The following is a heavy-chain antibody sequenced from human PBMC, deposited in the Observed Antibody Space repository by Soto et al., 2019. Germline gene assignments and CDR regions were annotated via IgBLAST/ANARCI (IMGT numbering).Heavy chain of an antibody. Sequence: QVQLRQWGAGLLKPSETLSLTCAVYGGSFSNYFWTWIRQSPEKGLEWIGEIHHGGITNYNPTLKSRVTMSADTSKSQISLNLRSVTAADTAVYYCARGPRVSVVVASCDVWGQGTPVIVSS. D-gene: IGHD2-15*01. V-gene: IGHV4-34*01. CDR2: IHHGGIT. J-gene: IGHJ6*02. CDR3: ARGPRVSVVVASCDV. CDR1: GGSFSNYF.